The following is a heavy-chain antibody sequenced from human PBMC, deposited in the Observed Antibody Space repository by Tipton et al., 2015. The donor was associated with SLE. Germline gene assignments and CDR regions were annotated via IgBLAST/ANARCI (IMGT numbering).Heavy chain of an antibody. CDR3: AKEPDPAGGGY. V-gene: IGHV4-34*01. J-gene: IGHJ4*02. Sequence: TLSLTCAVYGGSFSGYYWSWIRQPPGKGLEWIGEINHSGSTNYNPSLKSRVTISVDTSKNQFSLKLSSVTAADTAVYYCAKEPDPAGGGYWGQGTLVTVSS. D-gene: IGHD3-16*01. CDR2: INHSGST. CDR1: GGSFSGYY.